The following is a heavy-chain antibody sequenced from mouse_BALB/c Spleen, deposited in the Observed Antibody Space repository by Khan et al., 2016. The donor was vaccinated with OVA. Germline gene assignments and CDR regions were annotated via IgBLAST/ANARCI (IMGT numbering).Heavy chain of an antibody. J-gene: IGHJ2*01. Sequence: QVQLQQPGAELVRPGVSVKLSCKTSGYIFTTYWIHWLKQRSGQGLEWIARIYPGTNNTYYSEKLKDKATLTADKSSTTAYLQLSSLKSEDSAVYFCAREEALYYFDYWGQGTTLTVSS. V-gene: IGHV1-76*01. D-gene: IGHD1-1*01. CDR1: GYIFTTYW. CDR3: AREEALYYFDY. CDR2: IYPGTNNT.